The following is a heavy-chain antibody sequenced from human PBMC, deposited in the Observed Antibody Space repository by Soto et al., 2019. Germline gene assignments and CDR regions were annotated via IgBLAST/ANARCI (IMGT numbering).Heavy chain of an antibody. V-gene: IGHV1-18*01. CDR3: TRGEESPYYYSGMDV. CDR2: VSGYNGNT. CDR1: GYTFTTSG. J-gene: IGHJ6*02. Sequence: QVQLVQSGGEVKKPGASVKVSCKASGYTFTTSGVSWVRQAPGQGLEWMGWVSGYNGNTKYEEKCHDRVTTTTDTPTSRAYLELRSMTTDQNAACSCTRGEESPYYYSGMDVWGQGT.